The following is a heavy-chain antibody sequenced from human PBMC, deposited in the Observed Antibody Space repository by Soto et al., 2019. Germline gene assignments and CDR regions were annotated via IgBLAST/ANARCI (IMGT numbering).Heavy chain of an antibody. V-gene: IGHV3-33*01. CDR2: IWYDGSNK. CDR3: ARGTVHFDY. J-gene: IGHJ4*02. CDR1: GFTFSSYG. Sequence: QVQLVESGGGVVQPGRSLRLSCAASGFTFSSYGMHWVRQAPGKGLEWVAVIWYDGSNKYYADSVKGRFTISRDNSKNTLYLQMDSLRAEDTAVYYCARGTVHFDYWGQGTLVTVSS. D-gene: IGHD1-1*01.